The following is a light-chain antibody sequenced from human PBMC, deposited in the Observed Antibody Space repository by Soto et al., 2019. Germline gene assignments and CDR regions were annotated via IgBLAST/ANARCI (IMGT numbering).Light chain of an antibody. J-gene: IGLJ3*02. V-gene: IGLV2-14*03. Sequence: QSVLTQPASVSGSPGQSITISCTGTSSDVGGYNYVSWYQHHPDKVPKLMIFDVNNRPSGISSRFSGSKSGNTASLTISGLQAEDEAAYYCSSYTSSSPRLVFGGGTKVTVL. CDR1: SSDVGGYNY. CDR2: DVN. CDR3: SSYTSSSPRLV.